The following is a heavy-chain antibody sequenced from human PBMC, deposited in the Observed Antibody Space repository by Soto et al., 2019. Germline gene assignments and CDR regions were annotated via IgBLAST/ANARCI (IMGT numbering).Heavy chain of an antibody. CDR1: GYSFISYW. J-gene: IGHJ4*02. V-gene: IGHV5-10-1*01. Sequence: GESLKISCKGSGYSFISYWISWVRQMPGKGLEWMGRIDPSDSYTNYSPSFQGHVTISADKSISTAYLQWSSLKASDTAMYYCAVTYDILTGYFDYWGQGTLVTVSS. D-gene: IGHD3-9*01. CDR2: IDPSDSYT. CDR3: AVTYDILTGYFDY.